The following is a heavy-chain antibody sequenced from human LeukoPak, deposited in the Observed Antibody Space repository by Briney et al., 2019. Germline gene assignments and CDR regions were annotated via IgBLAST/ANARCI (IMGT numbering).Heavy chain of an antibody. J-gene: IGHJ6*03. Sequence: ASVKVSCKASGGTFSSYAISWVRQAPGQGLEWIGGIIPIFGTANYAQKFQGRVTITADKSTSTAYMELSSLRSEDTAVYYCASGADRDRYYYYYYMDVWGKGTTVTVSS. CDR3: ASGADRDRYYYYYYMDV. V-gene: IGHV1-69*06. CDR1: GGTFSSYA. D-gene: IGHD3-16*01. CDR2: IIPIFGTA.